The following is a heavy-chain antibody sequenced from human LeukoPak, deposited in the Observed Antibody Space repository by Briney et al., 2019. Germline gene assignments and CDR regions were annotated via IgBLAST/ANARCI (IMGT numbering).Heavy chain of an antibody. V-gene: IGHV3-21*01. Sequence: GGSLRLSCAASGFTFSDYNMNWVRQSPEKGLEWVSSITSGTTYIYYADSVRGRFTLSRDNAKNSLYLQMNSLRAEDTAVYYCAKTGGDSVLYYYYMDVWGKGTTVTVSS. CDR3: AKTGGDSVLYYYYMDV. CDR2: ITSGTTYI. J-gene: IGHJ6*03. D-gene: IGHD3-10*01. CDR1: GFTFSDYN.